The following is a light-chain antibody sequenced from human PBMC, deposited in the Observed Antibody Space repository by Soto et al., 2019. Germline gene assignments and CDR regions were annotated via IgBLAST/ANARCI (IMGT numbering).Light chain of an antibody. V-gene: IGLV2-14*01. J-gene: IGLJ2*01. CDR1: SSDVGGYNY. CDR2: DVS. Sequence: QSALTQPASVSGSPGQSITISCTGTSSDVGGYNYVSWYQQHPGKAPKLMIYDVSHRPSGVSNRFSGSKSGNTASLTISGLRAEDEADYYCSSYTSSNTLVFGGGTKLTVL. CDR3: SSYTSSNTLV.